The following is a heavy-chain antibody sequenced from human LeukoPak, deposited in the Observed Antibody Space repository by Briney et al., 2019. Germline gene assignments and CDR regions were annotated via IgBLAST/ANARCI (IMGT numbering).Heavy chain of an antibody. D-gene: IGHD3-10*01. V-gene: IGHV4-4*07. CDR3: ARLRFGEFFDI. Sequence: SETLSLTCTVSGGSISSYSWTWIRQPAGKGLEWIGRIYASGSTNYSPSLNSRVTMSVDTSKNQFSLKLTSVTAADTAVYYCARLRFGEFFDIWGQGTMVTISS. J-gene: IGHJ3*02. CDR2: IYASGST. CDR1: GGSISSYS.